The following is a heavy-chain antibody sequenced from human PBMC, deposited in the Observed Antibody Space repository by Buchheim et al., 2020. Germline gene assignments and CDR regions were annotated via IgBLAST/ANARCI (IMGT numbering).Heavy chain of an antibody. D-gene: IGHD3-10*01. V-gene: IGHV4-34*01. CDR2: VDHRGRT. CDR1: SGSFSGFY. Sequence: QVQLQQGGAGLVKPSETLSLTCSVYSGSFSGFYWTWIRQPPGRGLEWIGEVDHRGRTNYNPSLKSRVTISTNTSKKQFSLRLDSVTAADSAVYFCARGEFGEFEDWGRGTL. J-gene: IGHJ1*01. CDR3: ARGEFGEFED.